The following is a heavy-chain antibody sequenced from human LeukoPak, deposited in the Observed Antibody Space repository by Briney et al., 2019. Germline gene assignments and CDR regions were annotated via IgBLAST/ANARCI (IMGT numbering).Heavy chain of an antibody. D-gene: IGHD6-19*01. CDR3: ARDRASYSSGWYLDY. J-gene: IGHJ4*02. CDR2: ISAYNGNT. Sequence: GASVKVSCKASGYTFTSYGISWVRQAPGQGLEWMGWISAYNGNTNYAQKLQGRVTMTTDTSTSTAYMELRSLRSDDTAVYYCARDRASYSSGWYLDYWGQGTLVTVSS. CDR1: GYTFTSYG. V-gene: IGHV1-18*01.